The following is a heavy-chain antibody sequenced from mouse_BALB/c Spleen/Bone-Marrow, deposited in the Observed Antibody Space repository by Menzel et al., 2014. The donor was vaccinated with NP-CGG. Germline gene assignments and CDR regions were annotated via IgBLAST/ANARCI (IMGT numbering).Heavy chain of an antibody. Sequence: EVQLQQSGAELVKPGASVKLSCTASGFNIKDTYMHWVKQRPEQGLEWIGRIVPANGNTKYDPKFQGKATITADTSSNTAYLQLTSLTSEDTAVYYCVRYLYGSYFDYWGQGTTLTVSS. CDR3: VRYLYGSYFDY. CDR2: IVPANGNT. D-gene: IGHD2-10*02. V-gene: IGHV14-3*02. J-gene: IGHJ2*01. CDR1: GFNIKDTY.